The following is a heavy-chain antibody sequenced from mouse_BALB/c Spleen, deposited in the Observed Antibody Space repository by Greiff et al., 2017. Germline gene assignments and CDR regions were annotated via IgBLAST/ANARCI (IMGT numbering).Heavy chain of an antibody. V-gene: IGHV5-6*02. J-gene: IGHJ4*01. CDR2: ISSGGSYT. CDR3: ARCYYGNYGAMDY. CDR1: GFTFSSYG. D-gene: IGHD2-1*01. Sequence: EVKLEESGGDLVKPGGSLKLSCAASGFTFSSYGMSWVRQTPDKRLEWVATISSGGSYTYYPDSVKGRFTISRDNAKNTLYLQMSSLKSEDTAMYYCARCYYGNYGAMDYWGQGTSVTVSS.